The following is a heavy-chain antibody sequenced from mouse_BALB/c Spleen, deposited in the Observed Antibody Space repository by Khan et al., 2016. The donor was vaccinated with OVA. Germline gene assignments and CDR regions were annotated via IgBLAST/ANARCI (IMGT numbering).Heavy chain of an antibody. V-gene: IGHV3-2*02. CDR1: GYSITSYYA. CDR3: ARFYRGDFAY. CDR2: ISYSGNT. Sequence: EVQLQESGPGLVKPSQSLSLTCTVTGYSITSYYAWNLIRQFPGNKLEWMGFISYSGNTNYNHSLKSRASITRDNSKNQFFLHLNSVTTEDTATYYCARFYRGDFAYWGQGTTLTVSA. J-gene: IGHJ2*01. D-gene: IGHD2-14*01.